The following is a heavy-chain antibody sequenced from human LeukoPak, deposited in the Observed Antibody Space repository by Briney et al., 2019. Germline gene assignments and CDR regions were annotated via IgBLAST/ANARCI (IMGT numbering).Heavy chain of an antibody. CDR2: ISSSGSTI. D-gene: IGHD6-19*01. CDR3: ARSSLDSSGWYRPRTPNWFDP. V-gene: IGHV3-11*01. CDR1: GFTFSDYY. Sequence: GGSLRLPCAASGFTFSDYYMSWIRQAPGKGPEWVSYISSSGSTIYYADSVKGRFTISRDNAKNSLYLQMNSLRAEDTAVYYCARSSLDSSGWYRPRTPNWFDPWGQGTLVTVSS. J-gene: IGHJ5*02.